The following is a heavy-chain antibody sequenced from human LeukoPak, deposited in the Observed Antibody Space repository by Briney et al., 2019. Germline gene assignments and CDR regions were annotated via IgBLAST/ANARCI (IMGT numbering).Heavy chain of an antibody. CDR2: INPNSGGT. CDR1: GYTFTGYH. Sequence: ASVKVSCKASGYTFTGYHMHWVRQAPGQGLEWMGWINPNSGGTNYAQKFQGRVTMTRDTSISTAYMELSRLRSDDTAVYYCARDRYYYDSSGYCDYWGQGTLVTVSS. CDR3: ARDRYYYDSSGYCDY. J-gene: IGHJ4*02. D-gene: IGHD3-22*01. V-gene: IGHV1-2*02.